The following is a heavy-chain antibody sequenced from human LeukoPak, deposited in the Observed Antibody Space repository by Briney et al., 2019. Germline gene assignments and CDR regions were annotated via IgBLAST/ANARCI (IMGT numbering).Heavy chain of an antibody. D-gene: IGHD3-22*01. V-gene: IGHV1-18*01. CDR3: ARDNSGFRRYYYDSSGYSSDAFDI. CDR1: GYTFTTYG. CDR2: ISPYNGNT. J-gene: IGHJ3*02. Sequence: ASVKVSCKASGYTFTTYGITWVRQAPGQGLEWMGWISPYNGNTNYAQKLQGRVTMTTDTSTSTAYMELRSLRSDDTAVYYCARDNSGFRRYYYDSSGYSSDAFDIWGQGTMVTVSS.